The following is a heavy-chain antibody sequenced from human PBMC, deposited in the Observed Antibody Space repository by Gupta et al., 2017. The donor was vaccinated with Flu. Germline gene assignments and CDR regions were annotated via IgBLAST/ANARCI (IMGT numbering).Heavy chain of an antibody. CDR2: TNPVFGAP. J-gene: IGHJ6*03. CDR1: GGTLSSYA. D-gene: IGHD2-21*01. CDR3: ASRGVCLVINYYYYMDV. V-gene: IGHV1-69*06. Sequence: QVQLVQSGAEVKKPGSSVKVSCKASGGTLSSYAISWVRQAPGQGPEWMGGTNPVFGAPNYALSFRGRVTITADKSTSTVYMELSSLISEDTALYSCASRGVCLVINYYYYMDVWGKGTTVTVSS.